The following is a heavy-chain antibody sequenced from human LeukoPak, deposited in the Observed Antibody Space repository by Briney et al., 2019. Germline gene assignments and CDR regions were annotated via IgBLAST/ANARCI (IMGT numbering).Heavy chain of an antibody. CDR3: TRGDYYDSSGYYLLFDY. J-gene: IGHJ4*02. CDR2: IRSKAYGGTT. CDR1: GFTFGDYG. D-gene: IGHD3-22*01. V-gene: IGHV3-49*04. Sequence: PGGSLRLSCIGSGFTFGDYGMSWVRQAPGKGLEWLGFIRSKAYGGTTEYAASVKGRFTISRDDSRSIAYLQMNSLKTEDTAVYYCTRGDYYDSSGYYLLFDYWGQGTLVTVSS.